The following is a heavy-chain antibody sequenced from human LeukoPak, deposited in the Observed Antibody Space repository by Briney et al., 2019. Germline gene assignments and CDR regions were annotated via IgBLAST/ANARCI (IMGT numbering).Heavy chain of an antibody. CDR2: ISSSSSTI. D-gene: IGHD1-20*01. CDR3: APQDNWNDQGWFDP. Sequence: PGGSLRLSCAASGFTFSSYSMNWVRQAPGKGLEWVSYISSSSSTIYYADSVKGRFTISRDNAKNSLYLQMNSLRAEDTAVYYCAPQDNWNDQGWFDPWGQGTLVTVSS. CDR1: GFTFSSYS. J-gene: IGHJ5*02. V-gene: IGHV3-48*01.